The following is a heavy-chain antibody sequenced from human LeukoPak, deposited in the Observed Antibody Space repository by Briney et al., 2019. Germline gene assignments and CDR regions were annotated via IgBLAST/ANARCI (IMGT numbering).Heavy chain of an antibody. Sequence: PGGSLRLSCVASGFNFSTYSMNWVRQAPGKGLEWVSYISSRSTTIYYADSAKGRFTISRDNAKNSMYLQMNSLRAEDTAVYYCARAWGSGSYYRGSDYWGQGTLVTVSS. D-gene: IGHD3-10*01. CDR3: ARAWGSGSYYRGSDY. V-gene: IGHV3-48*01. CDR2: ISSRSTTI. J-gene: IGHJ4*02. CDR1: GFNFSTYS.